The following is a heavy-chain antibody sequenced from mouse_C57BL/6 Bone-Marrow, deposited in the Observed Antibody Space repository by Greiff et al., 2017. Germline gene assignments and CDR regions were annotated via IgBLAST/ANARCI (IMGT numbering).Heavy chain of an antibody. Sequence: DVKLVESGGGLVQPKGSLKLSCAASGFSFNTYAMNWVRQAPGKGLEWVARIRSKSNNYATYYADSVKDRFTISRDDSESMLYLQMNNLKTEDTAMYYCVRKSSAMDYWGQGTSVTVSS. V-gene: IGHV10-1*01. CDR3: VRKSSAMDY. CDR2: IRSKSNNYAT. CDR1: GFSFNTYA. J-gene: IGHJ4*01.